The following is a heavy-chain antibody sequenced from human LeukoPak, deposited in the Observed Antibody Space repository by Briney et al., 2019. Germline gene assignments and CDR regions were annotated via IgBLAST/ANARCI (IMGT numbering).Heavy chain of an antibody. D-gene: IGHD6-13*01. CDR2: INHSGST. J-gene: IGHJ5*02. V-gene: IGHV4-34*01. CDR1: GGSFSGYY. Sequence: PSETLSLTCAVYGGSFSGYYWSWIRQPPGKGLEWIGEINHSGSTNYNPSLKSRVTISVDTSKNQFSLKLSSETAADTAVYYCARGKPLIAAAGINWFDPWGQGTLVTVSS. CDR3: ARGKPLIAAAGINWFDP.